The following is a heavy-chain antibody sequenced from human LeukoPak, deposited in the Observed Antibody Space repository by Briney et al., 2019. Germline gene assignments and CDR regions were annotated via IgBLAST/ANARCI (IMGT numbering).Heavy chain of an antibody. CDR1: GGSISSYY. D-gene: IGHD7-27*01. V-gene: IGHV4-59*01. Sequence: PSETLSLTCTDSGGSISSYYWSWIRQPPGKGLEWIGYIYYSGSTNYNPSLKSRVTISVDTSKNQFSLKLSSVTAADTAVYYCARGGNWDDAFDIWGQGTMVTVSS. CDR3: ARGGNWDDAFDI. CDR2: IYYSGST. J-gene: IGHJ3*02.